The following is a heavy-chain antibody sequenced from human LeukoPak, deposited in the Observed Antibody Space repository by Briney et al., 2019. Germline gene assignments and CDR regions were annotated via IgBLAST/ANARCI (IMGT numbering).Heavy chain of an antibody. J-gene: IGHJ4*02. V-gene: IGHV3-23*01. CDR3: ANSRYFDWLSDFDY. CDR1: GFTFSSYE. CDR2: ISDSGGST. Sequence: GGSLRLSCATSGFTFSSYEMNWVRQAPGKGLEWVSAISDSGGSTYYADSVKGRFTISRDNSKNTLYLEMNSLRAEDTAVYYCANSRYFDWLSDFDYWGQGTLVTVSS. D-gene: IGHD3-9*01.